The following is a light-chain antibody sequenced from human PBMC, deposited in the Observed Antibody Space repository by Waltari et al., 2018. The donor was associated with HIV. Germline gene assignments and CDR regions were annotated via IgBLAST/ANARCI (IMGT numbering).Light chain of an antibody. J-gene: IGLJ3*02. CDR3: CSYAGTYTYVL. Sequence: QSALTQHRPVSGSPGQSVTISCTGTSSYVAGYDSVSLYLQHPGKVPKLIIYEVIKRPSGVPDRFSGSKSGNTASLTISGLQTEDEADYFCCSYAGTYTYVLFGGGTKLTVL. CDR1: SSYVAGYDS. V-gene: IGLV2-11*01. CDR2: EVI.